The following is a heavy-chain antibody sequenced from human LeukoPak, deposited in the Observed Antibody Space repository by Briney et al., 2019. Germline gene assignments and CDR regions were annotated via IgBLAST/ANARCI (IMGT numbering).Heavy chain of an antibody. CDR1: GFTFSSYG. D-gene: IGHD2-15*01. CDR3: AKLVGYCSGGSCRAIDY. Sequence: GGSLRLSCAASGFTFSSYGLHCVRQAPGRGLECGAVIWYDGSNKYYADSEKGRFTISRDNSKNTLYLQMNSLRAEDTAVYYCAKLVGYCSGGSCRAIDYGGQGTLVTVSS. CDR2: IWYDGSNK. V-gene: IGHV3-33*06. J-gene: IGHJ4*02.